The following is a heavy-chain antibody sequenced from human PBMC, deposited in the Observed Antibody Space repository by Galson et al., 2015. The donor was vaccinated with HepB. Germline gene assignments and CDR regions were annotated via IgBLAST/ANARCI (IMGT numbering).Heavy chain of an antibody. J-gene: IGHJ5*02. CDR1: GITFATYA. D-gene: IGHD3-10*01. Sequence: SLRLSCAASGITFATYAMTWVRQAPGKGLEWVSAISGGGESTFYADSVKGRFTISRDNSKNSLYLRMNSLRAEDTAVYYCARDHPYYGSLFDPWGQGTLVTVSS. CDR3: ARDHPYYGSLFDP. V-gene: IGHV3-23*01. CDR2: ISGGGEST.